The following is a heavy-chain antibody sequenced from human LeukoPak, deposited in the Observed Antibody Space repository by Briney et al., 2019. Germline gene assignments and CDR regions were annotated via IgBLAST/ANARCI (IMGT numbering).Heavy chain of an antibody. CDR2: IYYSGST. CDR1: GGSISSGDYY. Sequence: PSQTLSLTCTVSGGSISSGDYYWSWIRQPPGKGLEWIGYIYYSGSTYYNPSLKSRVTISVDTSKNQFSLKLSSVTAADTAVYFWGRDRGYCNKYSFYSLFDPWGQGTLGTGSS. V-gene: IGHV4-30-4*08. J-gene: IGHJ5*02. CDR3: GRDRGYCNKYSFYSLFDP. D-gene: IGHD2-8*01.